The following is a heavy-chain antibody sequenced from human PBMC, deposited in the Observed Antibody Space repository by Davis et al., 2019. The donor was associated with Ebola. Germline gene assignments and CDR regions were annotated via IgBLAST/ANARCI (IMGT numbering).Heavy chain of an antibody. CDR3: ARTLPPDGMDV. J-gene: IGHJ6*04. Sequence: MPSETLSLTCTVSGGSISSYYWSWIRQPPGKGLEWIGYIYYSGSTNYNPSLKSRVTISVDTSKNQFSLKLSSVTAADTAVYYCARTLPPDGMDVWGKGTTVTVSS. CDR2: IYYSGST. V-gene: IGHV4-59*01. CDR1: GGSISSYY.